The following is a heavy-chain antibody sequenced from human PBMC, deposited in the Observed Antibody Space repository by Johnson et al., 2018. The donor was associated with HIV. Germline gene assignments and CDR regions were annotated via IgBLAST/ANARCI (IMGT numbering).Heavy chain of an antibody. V-gene: IGHV3-9*01. Sequence: VQLVESGGGLVQPGRSLRLSCAASGFTFDDYAMHWVRQAPWKGLEWVSGISWNSGSIGYADSVKGRFTISRENAKNSLYIQMNSLGAGDTAVYYCARGPPYYDGSGGYAFDIWGQGTVVAVSS. J-gene: IGHJ3*02. D-gene: IGHD3-22*01. CDR3: ARGPPYYDGSGGYAFDI. CDR1: GFTFDDYA. CDR2: ISWNSGSI.